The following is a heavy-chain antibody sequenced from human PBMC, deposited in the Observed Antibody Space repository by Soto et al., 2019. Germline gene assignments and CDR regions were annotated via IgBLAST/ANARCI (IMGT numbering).Heavy chain of an antibody. J-gene: IGHJ5*02. V-gene: IGHV3-23*01. CDR2: ISGSGGST. Sequence: GGSLRLSCAASGFTFSSYAMSWVRQAPGKGLEWVSAISGSGGSTYYADSVKGRFTISRDNSKNTLYLQMNSLRAEDTAVYYCAKDPRATMIVVVITMALGWFDPWGQGTLVTVSS. CDR3: AKDPRATMIVVVITMALGWFDP. CDR1: GFTFSSYA. D-gene: IGHD3-22*01.